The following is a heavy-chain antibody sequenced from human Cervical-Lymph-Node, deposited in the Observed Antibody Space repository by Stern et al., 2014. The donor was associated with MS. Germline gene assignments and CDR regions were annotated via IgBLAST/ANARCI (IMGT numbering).Heavy chain of an antibody. CDR3: ARGGQWFPTNY. CDR1: GYPFTSYA. D-gene: IGHD3-22*01. V-gene: IGHV1-3*01. J-gene: IGHJ4*02. CDR2: SNAGNGNT. Sequence: QVQLVQSGAELKKPGASGKVSCKASGYPFTSYAMHWVRQPPGQRLEWMGWSNAGNGNTKYSRKFQGRVTITRDTSASTAYMELSSLRSEDTAVYYCARGGQWFPTNYWGQGTLVTVSS.